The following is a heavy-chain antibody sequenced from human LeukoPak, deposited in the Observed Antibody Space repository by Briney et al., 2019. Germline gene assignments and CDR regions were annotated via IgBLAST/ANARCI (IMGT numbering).Heavy chain of an antibody. D-gene: IGHD3-16*02. J-gene: IGHJ4*02. CDR1: GGSFSGYY. V-gene: IGHV4-34*01. Sequence: SETLSLTCGVSGGSFSGYYWNWIRQSPEKGLEWVGEINRSGNTRYNPSLRSRITMSVDTSRNHFSLKLSSVTAADTAVYFCAREIIWGTYRRLYYFDTWGQGTLVTVSS. CDR3: AREIIWGTYRRLYYFDT. CDR2: INRSGNT.